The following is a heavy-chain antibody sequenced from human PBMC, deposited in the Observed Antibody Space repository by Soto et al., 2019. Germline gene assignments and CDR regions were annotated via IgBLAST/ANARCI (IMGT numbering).Heavy chain of an antibody. CDR1: GGSINSGGYY. Sequence: SETLSLTCTVSGGSINSGGYYWSWIRQPPGKGLAWIGYVDYSGSTYAHPSLNSRVSISVDTSENQFSLRLTSVAAADTAVYYCVTVNLVGAAYYFDYWGPGTLVTVSS. J-gene: IGHJ4*02. V-gene: IGHV4-30-4*08. D-gene: IGHD1-26*01. CDR2: VDYSGST. CDR3: VTVNLVGAAYYFDY.